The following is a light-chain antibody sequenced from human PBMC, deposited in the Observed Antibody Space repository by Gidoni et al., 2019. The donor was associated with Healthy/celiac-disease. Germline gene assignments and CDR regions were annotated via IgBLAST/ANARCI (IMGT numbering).Light chain of an antibody. CDR1: SSNIGSNT. J-gene: IGLJ2*01. CDR2: SNN. CDR3: AAWDDSLNGPV. V-gene: IGLV1-44*01. Sequence: QHLLPPPPSASGTSPQRVTISCSGSSSNIGSNTVNWYQQHPRTAPKLLIYSNNQRPSGVPDRFSGSKTGTSAALAISWRQSEDEADYYCAAWDDSLNGPVFGGGTKLTVL.